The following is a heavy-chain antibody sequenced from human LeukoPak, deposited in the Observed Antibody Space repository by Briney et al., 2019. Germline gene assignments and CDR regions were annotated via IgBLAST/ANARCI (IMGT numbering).Heavy chain of an antibody. CDR3: AKRGLGDREAFDI. CDR1: GFTYNTYP. CDR2: NWDCGGNT. J-gene: IGHJ3*02. V-gene: IGHV3-23*01. D-gene: IGHD2-21*02. Sequence: PGGPLRLPCGACGFTYNTYPVIGPPHAREKAGVWVSNNWDCGGNTYYADSVEGRFTISRDNSKNTLYLQMNSLRAEDTAVYYCAKRGLGDREAFDIWGQGTMVTVSS.